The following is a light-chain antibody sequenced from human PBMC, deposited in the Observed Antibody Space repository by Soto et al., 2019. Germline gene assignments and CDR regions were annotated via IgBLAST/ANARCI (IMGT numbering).Light chain of an antibody. CDR3: QRLNSYVIA. CDR1: QDVSRY. Sequence: DIQLTQSPSFLSASVGDRVTITCRASQDVSRYLAWYQQKPGKAPNLLIYASSTLRSGVPSMFSGSGAETEFTLTISSLQPEDLATYYCQRLNSYVIAFGPGKKVYLK. J-gene: IGKJ3*01. V-gene: IGKV1-9*01. CDR2: ASS.